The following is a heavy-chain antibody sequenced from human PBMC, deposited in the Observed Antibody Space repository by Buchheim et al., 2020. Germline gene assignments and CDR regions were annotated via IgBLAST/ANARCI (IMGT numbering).Heavy chain of an antibody. CDR1: GGSISSGGYS. Sequence: QLQLQESGSGLVRPSQTLSLTCAVSGGSISSGGYSWSWIRQPPGKGLEWIGYNYHSGSTYYNPSLKTRVTIAVHRAKKQFSLKLSSVTAADTAVYYCARGPFDYYDSSGYYPLNWFDPRGQGTL. V-gene: IGHV4-30-2*01. D-gene: IGHD3-22*01. J-gene: IGHJ5*02. CDR2: NYHSGST. CDR3: ARGPFDYYDSSGYYPLNWFDP.